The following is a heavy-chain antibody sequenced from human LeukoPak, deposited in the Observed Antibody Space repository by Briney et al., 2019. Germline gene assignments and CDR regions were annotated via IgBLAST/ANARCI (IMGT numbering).Heavy chain of an antibody. J-gene: IGHJ4*02. D-gene: IGHD6-19*01. CDR3: ARPGSLAGWYYFDY. V-gene: IGHV4-59*08. Sequence: SETLSLTCTVSGGSISSYYWSWIRQPPGKGLEWIGYIYYSGSTNYNPSLKSRVSISLDTSKNQLSLKLSSVTAADTAVYYCARPGSLAGWYYFDYWGQGTLSPSPQ. CDR1: GGSISSYY. CDR2: IYYSGST.